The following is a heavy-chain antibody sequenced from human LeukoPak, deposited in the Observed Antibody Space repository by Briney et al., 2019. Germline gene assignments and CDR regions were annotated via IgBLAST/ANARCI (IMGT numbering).Heavy chain of an antibody. CDR3: AISGKARPRYYFDY. V-gene: IGHV4-38-2*02. CDR2: IYHNGNT. J-gene: IGHJ4*02. D-gene: IGHD6-6*01. CDR1: GFSITTGYY. Sequence: KTSETLSLTCTVSGFSITTGYYWAWIRQPPGKGLEWIGTIYHNGNTYYNPSLKSRVTISVDTSKDQFSLKLSSVTAADTAVYYCAISGKARPRYYFDYWGQGTLVTVSS.